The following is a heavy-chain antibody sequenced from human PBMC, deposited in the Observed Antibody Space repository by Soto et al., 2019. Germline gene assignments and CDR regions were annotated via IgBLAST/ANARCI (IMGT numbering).Heavy chain of an antibody. V-gene: IGHV4-34*01. CDR1: GGSFSGYY. CDR3: ARGARDFDIVVVVAARAFDY. J-gene: IGHJ4*02. Sequence: PSETLSLTCAVYGGSFSGYYWSWIRQPPGKGLEWIGEINHSGSTNYNPSLKSRVTISVDTSKNQFSLKLSSVTAADTAVYYCARGARDFDIVVVVAARAFDYWGQGTLVTVSS. CDR2: INHSGST. D-gene: IGHD2-15*01.